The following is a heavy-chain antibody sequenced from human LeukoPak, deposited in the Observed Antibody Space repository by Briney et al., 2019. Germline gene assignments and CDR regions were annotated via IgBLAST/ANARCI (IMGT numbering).Heavy chain of an antibody. Sequence: ASLKVSCKASGYTFTAYYIHWVRRAPGQGLEWMGWINPSSGGTESAQKFQGRVTMTRDTSISTAYMELSRLRSDDTAVYYCTRDHCTSINCYEYNYYGMDVWGQGTTVTVSS. J-gene: IGHJ6*02. CDR1: GYTFTAYY. CDR2: INPSSGGT. CDR3: TRDHCTSINCYEYNYYGMDV. V-gene: IGHV1-2*02. D-gene: IGHD2-2*01.